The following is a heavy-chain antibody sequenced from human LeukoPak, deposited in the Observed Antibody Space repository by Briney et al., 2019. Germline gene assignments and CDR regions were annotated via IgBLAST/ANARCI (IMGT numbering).Heavy chain of an antibody. CDR3: ARDRGESIGESRYYYYMDV. D-gene: IGHD6-6*01. J-gene: IGHJ6*03. CDR1: GGSISSGDYY. V-gene: IGHV4-31*03. Sequence: SQTLSLTCTVSGGSISSGDYYWSWIRQHPGKGLQWIGYIYYSGSTFYNPSLKSRVTISLDTSKNQFSLRLTSVTAADTAVYYCARDRGESIGESRYYYYMDVWGKGTTVTVSS. CDR2: IYYSGST.